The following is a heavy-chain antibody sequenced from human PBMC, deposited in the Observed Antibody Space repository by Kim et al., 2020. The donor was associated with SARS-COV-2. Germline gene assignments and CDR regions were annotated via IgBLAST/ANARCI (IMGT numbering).Heavy chain of an antibody. D-gene: IGHD3-10*02. J-gene: IGHJ5*02. V-gene: IGHV5-51*01. CDR3: ARHGVITMIGGPNNWFDP. CDR2: IYPGDSDT. CDR1: GYSFTSYW. Sequence: GESLKISCKGSGYSFTSYWIGWVRQMPGKGLEWMGIIYPGDSDTRYSPSFQGQVTISADKSISTAYLQWSSLKASDTAMYYCARHGVITMIGGPNNWFDPWGQGTLVTVSS.